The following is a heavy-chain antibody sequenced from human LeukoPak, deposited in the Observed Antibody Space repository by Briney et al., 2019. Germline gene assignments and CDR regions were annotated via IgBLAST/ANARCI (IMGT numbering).Heavy chain of an antibody. CDR2: INPNSGGT. CDR3: ARDEWELLHFDY. J-gene: IGHJ4*02. V-gene: IGHV1-2*02. CDR1: GYTFTSNY. D-gene: IGHD1-26*01. Sequence: GASVKVSCKAFGYTFTSNYMHWVRQAPGQGLEWMGWINPNSGGTNYAQKFQGRVTMTRDTSISTAYMELSRLRSDDTAVYYCARDEWELLHFDYWGQGTLVTVSS.